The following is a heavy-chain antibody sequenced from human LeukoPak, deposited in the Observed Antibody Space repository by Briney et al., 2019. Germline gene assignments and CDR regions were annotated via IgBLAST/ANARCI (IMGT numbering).Heavy chain of an antibody. CDR2: IDPSGGST. CDR1: GGTFSSYA. Sequence: GASVKVSCKASGGTFSSYAISWVRQAPGQGLEWMGLIDPSGGSTSYAQNFQGRVTMTRDTSTSTVYMELSSLRSEDTAVYYCARAQSGSYLGNWFDPWGQGTLVTVSS. J-gene: IGHJ5*02. CDR3: ARAQSGSYLGNWFDP. V-gene: IGHV1-46*01. D-gene: IGHD1-26*01.